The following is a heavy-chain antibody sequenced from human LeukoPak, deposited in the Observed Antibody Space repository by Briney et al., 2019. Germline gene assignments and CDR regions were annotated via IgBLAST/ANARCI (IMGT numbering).Heavy chain of an antibody. CDR3: ARLLRVGYCSTTTCNWFDP. D-gene: IGHD2-2*03. CDR1: GGSISTSNYY. Sequence: PSETLSLTCTVSGGSISTSNYYRGWIRQPPGKGLEWIGSIYYSGSTYYSPSLKSRVTISVDTSKNQFSLKLSSVTAADTAVYYCARLLRVGYCSTTTCNWFDPWGQGTLVTVSS. J-gene: IGHJ5*02. CDR2: IYYSGST. V-gene: IGHV4-39*07.